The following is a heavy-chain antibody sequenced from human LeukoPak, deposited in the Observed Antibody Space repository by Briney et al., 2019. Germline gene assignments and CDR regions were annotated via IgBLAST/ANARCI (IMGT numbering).Heavy chain of an antibody. V-gene: IGHV3-9*01. Sequence: GGSLRLSCAASGFTFDDYAMHWVRQAPGKGLEWASGISWNSGSIGYADSVKGRFTTSRDNAKNSLYLQMNSLRAEDTALYYCAKAQSGSYYFSYFDYWGQGTLVTVSS. CDR3: AKAQSGSYYFSYFDY. D-gene: IGHD1-26*01. CDR2: ISWNSGSI. J-gene: IGHJ4*02. CDR1: GFTFDDYA.